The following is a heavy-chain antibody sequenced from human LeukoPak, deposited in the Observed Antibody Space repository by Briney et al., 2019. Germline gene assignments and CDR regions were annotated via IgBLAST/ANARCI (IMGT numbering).Heavy chain of an antibody. CDR1: GGTFSSYA. V-gene: IGHV1-69*06. J-gene: IGHJ4*02. D-gene: IGHD4-17*01. CDR2: IIPIFGTA. Sequence: SVKVSCKASGGTFSSYAISWVRQAPGQGLEWMGGIIPIFGTANYAQKFQGRVTITADKSTSTAYMELSSLRSEDTAVYYCARGNDYGALLDYWGQGTLVTVSS. CDR3: ARGNDYGALLDY.